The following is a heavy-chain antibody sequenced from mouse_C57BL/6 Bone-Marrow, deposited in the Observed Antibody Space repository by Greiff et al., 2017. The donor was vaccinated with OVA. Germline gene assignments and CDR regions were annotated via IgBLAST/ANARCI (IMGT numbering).Heavy chain of an antibody. D-gene: IGHD1-1*01. CDR2: IWSGGST. CDR3: AKKGHYYGSFYAMDY. CDR1: GFSFTSYG. V-gene: IGHV2-4*01. J-gene: IGHJ4*01. Sequence: VQLQQSGPGLVQPSQSLSITCTVSGFSFTSYGVHWVRQPPGKGLEWLGVIWSGGSTDYNAAFISRLSISKDNSKSQVFFKMNSLQADDTAIYYCAKKGHYYGSFYAMDYWGQGTSVTVSS.